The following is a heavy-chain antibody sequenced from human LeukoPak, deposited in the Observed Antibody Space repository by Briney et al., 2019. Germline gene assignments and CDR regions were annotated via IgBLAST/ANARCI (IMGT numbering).Heavy chain of an antibody. CDR3: ARDVVRGVIDY. Sequence: PSETLSLTCAVSGYSISSGYYWGWIRQPPGKGLEWIGSIYHSGSTYYNPSLKSRVTISVDTSKNQFPLKLSSVTAADTAVYYCARDVVRGVIDYWGQGTLVTVSS. CDR1: GYSISSGYY. V-gene: IGHV4-38-2*02. D-gene: IGHD3-10*01. J-gene: IGHJ4*02. CDR2: IYHSGST.